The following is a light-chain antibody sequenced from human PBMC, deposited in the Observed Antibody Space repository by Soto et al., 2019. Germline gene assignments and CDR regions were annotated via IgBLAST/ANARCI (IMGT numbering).Light chain of an antibody. CDR2: GTS. J-gene: IGKJ5*01. Sequence: EIVLTQSPGTLSLSPGERATLSCRASQSVSSSYLAWYQQKPGQAPRLLIYGTSSRATGIPDRFSGSGSGTDFTLTISRLEPEDFAVCYCQQYGNSPITFGQGTRLEIK. V-gene: IGKV3-20*01. CDR3: QQYGNSPIT. CDR1: QSVSSSY.